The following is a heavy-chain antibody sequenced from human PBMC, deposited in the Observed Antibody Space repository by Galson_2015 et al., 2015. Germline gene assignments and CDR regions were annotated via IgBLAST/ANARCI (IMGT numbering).Heavy chain of an antibody. J-gene: IGHJ2*01. CDR1: GFSLSNARMG. V-gene: IGHV2-26*01. CDR2: IFSNDEK. Sequence: PALVKPTQTLTLTCTFSGFSLSNARMGVSWIRQPPGKALEWLAHIFSNDEKSYSTSLKSRLTISKDTSKSQVVLTMTNVDPVDTGTYYCARISTVTSNWYFDLWGRGTLVPVSS. CDR3: ARISTVTSNWYFDL. D-gene: IGHD4-17*01.